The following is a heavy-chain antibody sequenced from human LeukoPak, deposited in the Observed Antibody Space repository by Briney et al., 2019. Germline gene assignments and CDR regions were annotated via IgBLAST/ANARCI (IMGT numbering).Heavy chain of an antibody. J-gene: IGHJ5*02. V-gene: IGHV1-2*02. D-gene: IGHD3-10*01. CDR3: AREVTTYYYGSGVRRFDP. CDR1: GYTFTGYY. CDR2: INPNSGGT. Sequence: GASVKVSCKASGYTFTGYYMHWVRQAPGQGLEWMGWINPNSGGTNYAQKFQGGVTMTRDTSISTAYMELSRLRSDDTAVYYCAREVTTYYYGSGVRRFDPWGQGTLVTVSS.